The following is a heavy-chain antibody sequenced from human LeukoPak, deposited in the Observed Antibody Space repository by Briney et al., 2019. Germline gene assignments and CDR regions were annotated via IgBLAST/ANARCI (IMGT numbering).Heavy chain of an antibody. J-gene: IGHJ4*02. CDR2: IKTDGTLT. CDR1: GFTFSDYW. V-gene: IGHV3-74*01. CDR3: ARLIAVAGNDY. D-gene: IGHD6-19*01. Sequence: PGGSLRLSCIVSGFTFSDYWMPWVRQAPGEGLVWVSRIKTDGTLTNYADSVKGRFTTSRDNAKNTLYLQMNSLRAEDTAVYYCARLIAVAGNDYWGQGTLVTVSS.